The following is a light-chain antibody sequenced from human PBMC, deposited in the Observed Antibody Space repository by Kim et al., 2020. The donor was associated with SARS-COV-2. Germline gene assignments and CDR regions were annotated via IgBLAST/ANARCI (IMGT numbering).Light chain of an antibody. J-gene: IGLJ3*02. Sequence: ASPGQTASITCSGDKLGDKYACWYQQKPGQSPVLVIYQDSKRPSGIPERFSGSNSGNTATLTISGTQAMDEADYFCQAWDSSRGVFGGGTQLTVL. V-gene: IGLV3-1*01. CDR3: QAWDSSRGV. CDR1: KLGDKY. CDR2: QDS.